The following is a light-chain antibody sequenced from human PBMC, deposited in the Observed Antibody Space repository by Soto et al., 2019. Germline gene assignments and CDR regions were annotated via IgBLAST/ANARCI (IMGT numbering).Light chain of an antibody. J-gene: IGKJ5*01. V-gene: IGKV3-20*01. CDR1: QSVSSSY. Sequence: ELVLTQSPGTLSLSPGERATLSCRASQSVSSSYLAWYQQKPGQAPRLLIYGASSRATGIPDRFSGSGSGTDVTLTSSRLEPEDCAVDYCQQNGSSPPITFGQGTRLEIK. CDR3: QQNGSSPPIT. CDR2: GAS.